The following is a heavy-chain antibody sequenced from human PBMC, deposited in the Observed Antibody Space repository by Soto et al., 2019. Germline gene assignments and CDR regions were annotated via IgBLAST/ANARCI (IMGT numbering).Heavy chain of an antibody. CDR3: ARGNGVTMVRGVIYWFDP. CDR1: GGSISSGGYY. V-gene: IGHV4-31*03. D-gene: IGHD3-10*01. Sequence: QVQRQESGPGLVKPSQTLSLTCTVSGGSISSGGYYWSWIRQHPGKGLEWIGYIYYSGSTYYNPSLKSRVTISVDTSKNQFSLKLSSVTAADTAVYYCARGNGVTMVRGVIYWFDPWGQGTLVTVSS. CDR2: IYYSGST. J-gene: IGHJ5*02.